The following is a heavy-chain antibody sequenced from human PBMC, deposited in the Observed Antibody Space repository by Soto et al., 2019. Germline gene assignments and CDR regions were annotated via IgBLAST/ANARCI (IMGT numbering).Heavy chain of an antibody. Sequence: EVQLVESGGGLVKPGGSLRLSCAASGFTFSSYSMNWVRQAPGKGLEWVSSITGSSSYIYCADSVKGRFTISRDNAKNSLYLQMNSLRAEDTAVYYCARDVYYYDSSAYWAYWGQGTLVTVSS. CDR2: ITGSSSYI. V-gene: IGHV3-21*02. D-gene: IGHD3-22*01. J-gene: IGHJ4*02. CDR3: ARDVYYYDSSAYWAY. CDR1: GFTFSSYS.